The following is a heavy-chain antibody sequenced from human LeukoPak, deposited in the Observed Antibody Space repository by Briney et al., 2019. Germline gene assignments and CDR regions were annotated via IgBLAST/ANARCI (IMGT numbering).Heavy chain of an antibody. D-gene: IGHD5-18*01. CDR3: VRDTAMGPYYYYYMDL. Sequence: GGSLRLSCAASGFTFENFWIHWVRQGPGKELVWVSRINGHGTTTGYADSGKGRFTISRDNSKNTLYLQMNSLRAEYTAVYYCVRDTAMGPYYYYYMDLWGKGTTVTVSS. CDR2: INGHGTTT. V-gene: IGHV3-74*01. J-gene: IGHJ6*03. CDR1: GFTFENFW.